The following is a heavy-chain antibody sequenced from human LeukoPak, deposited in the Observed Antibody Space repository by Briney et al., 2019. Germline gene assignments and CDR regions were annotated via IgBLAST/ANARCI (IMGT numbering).Heavy chain of an antibody. CDR1: GYSISSGYY. CDR2: IYHSGST. Sequence: SETLSLTCAVSGYSISSGYYWGWIRQPPGKGLEWIGGIYHSGSTYYNPSLKSRVTISVDTSKSQFSLKLSSVTAADTAVYYCARRDSQDDWFDPWGQGTLVTVSS. J-gene: IGHJ5*02. CDR3: ARRDSQDDWFDP. V-gene: IGHV4-38-2*01. D-gene: IGHD3-22*01.